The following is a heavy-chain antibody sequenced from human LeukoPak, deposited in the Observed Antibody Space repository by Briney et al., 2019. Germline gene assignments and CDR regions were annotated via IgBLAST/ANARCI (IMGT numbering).Heavy chain of an antibody. D-gene: IGHD2-2*01. J-gene: IGHJ5*02. V-gene: IGHV1-2*02. CDR3: ARHIVVVPAASLGSWFDP. CDR1: GYTFTSYY. Sequence: ASVKVSCKASGYTFTSYYMHWVRQAPGQGLEWMGWINPNSGGTNYAQKFQGRVTMTRDTSISTAYMELSRLRSDDTAVYYCARHIVVVPAASLGSWFDPWGQGALVTVSS. CDR2: INPNSGGT.